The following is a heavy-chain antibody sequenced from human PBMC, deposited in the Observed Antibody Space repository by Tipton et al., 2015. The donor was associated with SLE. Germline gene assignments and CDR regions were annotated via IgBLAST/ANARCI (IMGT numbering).Heavy chain of an antibody. J-gene: IGHJ4*02. V-gene: IGHV4-59*07. CDR1: GGSINSYY. D-gene: IGHD3-16*01. Sequence: TLSLTCTVSGGSINSYYWSWIRQPPGKGLDWIGYIYYSGSTNYKPSLKSRVTISVHTSKNQYSLKLNSVTAADTAMYFCARSPGRLRSMDHWGQGTLVTVSS. CDR2: IYYSGST. CDR3: ARSPGRLRSMDH.